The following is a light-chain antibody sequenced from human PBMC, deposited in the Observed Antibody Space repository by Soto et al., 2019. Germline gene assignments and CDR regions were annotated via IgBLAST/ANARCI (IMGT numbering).Light chain of an antibody. J-gene: IGKJ1*01. Sequence: DIQMTQSPSTLSASVGDRVTITCRASQSISTRLAWYQQKPGKAPNLLIYKASSLQTGVPSRFSGSGSGTEFTLTIAGLHPDDSATYYCQQYDSYPRTFGQGTKVDIK. CDR3: QQYDSYPRT. CDR1: QSISTR. V-gene: IGKV1-5*03. CDR2: KAS.